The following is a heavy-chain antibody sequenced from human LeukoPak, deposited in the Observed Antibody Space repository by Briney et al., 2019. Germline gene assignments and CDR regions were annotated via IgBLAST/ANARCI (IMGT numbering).Heavy chain of an antibody. J-gene: IGHJ4*02. Sequence: GGSLRLSCAASGFTFSSYGIHWVRQAPGKGLEWVTFIQYDGSNKYADSVKGRFTISRDNSKYVLYLQMNSLRAEDTALYYCAKSSSRLDTSSFEYWGQGTLVTVSS. CDR2: IQYDGSNK. D-gene: IGHD5-18*01. V-gene: IGHV3-30*02. CDR1: GFTFSSYG. CDR3: AKSSSRLDTSSFEY.